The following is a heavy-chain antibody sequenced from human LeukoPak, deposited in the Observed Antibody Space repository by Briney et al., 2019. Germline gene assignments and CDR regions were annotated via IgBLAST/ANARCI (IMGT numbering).Heavy chain of an antibody. CDR1: GFTFRNYA. CDR2: ISGSGGST. Sequence: GGSLRLSCAASGFTFRNYAMSWVRQAPGKGLEWVSLISGSGGSTNYADSVKGRFTISRDNSKNTVYLQMNNMRVDDTAVYYCARVAGWHWFDPRGQGTLVTVSS. CDR3: ARVAGWHWFDP. J-gene: IGHJ5*02. D-gene: IGHD6-19*01. V-gene: IGHV3-23*01.